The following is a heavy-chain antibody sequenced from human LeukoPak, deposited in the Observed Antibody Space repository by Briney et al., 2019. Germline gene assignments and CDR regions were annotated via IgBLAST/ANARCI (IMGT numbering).Heavy chain of an antibody. CDR1: GFNFSDYN. Sequence: GGSLRLSCAASGFNFSDYNMNWVRQVPGKGLESVSYMSRSGDIIYYADSVKGRFTISRDNAKNSLYLQMNSLRAEDTAIYYCARDVYYGSGSPRLDYWGQGPWSPSPQ. J-gene: IGHJ4*02. CDR2: MSRSGDII. D-gene: IGHD3-10*01. V-gene: IGHV3-48*01. CDR3: ARDVYYGSGSPRLDY.